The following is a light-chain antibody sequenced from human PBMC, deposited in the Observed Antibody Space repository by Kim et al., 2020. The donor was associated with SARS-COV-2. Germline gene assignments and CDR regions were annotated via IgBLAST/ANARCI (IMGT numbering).Light chain of an antibody. J-gene: IGKJ5*01. V-gene: IGKV3-15*01. CDR1: QSVGKN. Sequence: EIVMTQSPATLSVSPGERATLSCRASQSVGKNVAWYQQKPGQAPRLVIYDASSRATAIPARFSASGFGTEFTLTISSLQSEDFAVYYCQQYDNWHPITFGQGTRLEIK. CDR3: QQYDNWHPIT. CDR2: DAS.